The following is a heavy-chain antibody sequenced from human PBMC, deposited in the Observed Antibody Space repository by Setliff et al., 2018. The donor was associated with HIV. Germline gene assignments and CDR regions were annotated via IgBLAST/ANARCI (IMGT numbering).Heavy chain of an antibody. CDR2: INPNDGGT. D-gene: IGHD3-3*01. J-gene: IGHJ4*02. CDR1: GYTFTGYY. V-gene: IGHV1-2*02. Sequence: ASVKVSCKASGYTFTGYYIHWIRQAPGRGLQWLGWINPNDGGTKVAQQFQGRVTKTRDTSISTAFMHLSGLRSDDTAMYYCAREVKGDDFPFDNWGRGTLVTVSS. CDR3: AREVKGDDFPFDN.